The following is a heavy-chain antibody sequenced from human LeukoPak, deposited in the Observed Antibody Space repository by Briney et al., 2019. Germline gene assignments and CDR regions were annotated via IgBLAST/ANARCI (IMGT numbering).Heavy chain of an antibody. Sequence: KVSCKASGYTFISYGISWVRQMPGKGLEWMGIIYPGDSDTRYSPSFQGQVTISADKSISTAYLQWSSLKASDTAMYYCARSRDDSSGYYPYYFDYWGQGTLVTVSS. D-gene: IGHD3-22*01. CDR2: IYPGDSDT. CDR1: GYTFISYG. V-gene: IGHV5-51*01. CDR3: ARSRDDSSGYYPYYFDY. J-gene: IGHJ4*02.